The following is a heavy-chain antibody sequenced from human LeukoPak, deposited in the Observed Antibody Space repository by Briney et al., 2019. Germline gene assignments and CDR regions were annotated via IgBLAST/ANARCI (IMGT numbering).Heavy chain of an antibody. D-gene: IGHD6-13*01. CDR3: ASRYSSSWSSFDY. CDR1: GGSISSSSYY. V-gene: IGHV4-39*01. J-gene: IGHJ4*02. Sequence: SETLSLTCTVSGGSISSSSYYWGWIRQPPGKGLEWIGSIYYSGSTYYNPSLKSRVTISVDTSKNQFSLKLSSVTAADTAVYYCASRYSSSWSSFDYWGQGTLVTVSS. CDR2: IYYSGST.